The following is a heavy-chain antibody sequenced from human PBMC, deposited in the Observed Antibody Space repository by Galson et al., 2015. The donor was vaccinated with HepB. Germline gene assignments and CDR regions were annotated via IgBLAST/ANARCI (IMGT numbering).Heavy chain of an antibody. D-gene: IGHD2-21*01. CDR3: AREIQGGLWWAGDAFDI. J-gene: IGHJ3*02. CDR1: GFTFSDYY. CDR2: VSSSGSTI. Sequence: SLRLSCAASGFTFSDYYMSWIRQAPGKGLEWISYVSSSGSTIYYADSVKGRFTISRDNVYNSLYLQMNSLRAEDTAVYYCAREIQGGLWWAGDAFDIWGQGTMVTVSS. V-gene: IGHV3-11*01.